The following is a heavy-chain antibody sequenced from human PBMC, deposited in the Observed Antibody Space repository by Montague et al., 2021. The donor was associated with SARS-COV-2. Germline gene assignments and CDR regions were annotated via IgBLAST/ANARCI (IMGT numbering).Heavy chain of an antibody. J-gene: IGHJ4*02. CDR3: AGDIVAGLLSY. CDR2: IDARGNT. V-gene: IGHV4-4*07. CDR1: GGSITVYY. Sequence: SETLSLTCAVSGGSITVYYWNWIRQSAGKGLEWLGRIDARGNTHYNPSVQSRLTMSVDTSKKQFSLKLTSVTAADTAPYYCAGDIVAGLLSYWGQGTLVSVSS. D-gene: IGHD3-9*01.